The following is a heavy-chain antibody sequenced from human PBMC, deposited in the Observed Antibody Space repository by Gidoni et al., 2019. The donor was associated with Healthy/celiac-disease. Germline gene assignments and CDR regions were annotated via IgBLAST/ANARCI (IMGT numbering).Heavy chain of an antibody. D-gene: IGHD3-10*01. Sequence: QVQLQQWGAGLLKPSETLSLTCAVYGGSFSGYYWSWIRQPPGKGLEWIGEINHSGSTNYNPSLKSRVTISVDTSKNQFSLKLSSVTAADTAVYYCARVPPVTYYYGSGSYYKDYYYYYMDVWGKGTTVTVSS. CDR1: GGSFSGYY. CDR3: ARVPPVTYYYGSGSYYKDYYYYYMDV. CDR2: INHSGST. J-gene: IGHJ6*03. V-gene: IGHV4-34*01.